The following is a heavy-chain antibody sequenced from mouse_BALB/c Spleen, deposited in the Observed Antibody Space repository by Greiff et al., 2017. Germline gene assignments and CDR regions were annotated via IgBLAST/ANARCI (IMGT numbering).Heavy chain of an antibody. CDR1: GFTFSSFG. CDR3: AVYYDYDGGFAY. J-gene: IGHJ3*01. CDR2: ISSGSSTI. Sequence: LVESGGGLVQPGGSRKLSCAASGFTFSSFGMHWVRQAPEKGLEWVAYISSGSSTIYYADTVKGRFTISRDNPKNTLFLQMTSLRSEDTAMYYCAVYYDYDGGFAYWGQGTLVTVSA. D-gene: IGHD2-4*01. V-gene: IGHV5-17*02.